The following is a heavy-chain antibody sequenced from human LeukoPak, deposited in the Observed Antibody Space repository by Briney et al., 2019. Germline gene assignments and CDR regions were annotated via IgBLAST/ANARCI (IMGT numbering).Heavy chain of an antibody. CDR2: IYHSGST. Sequence: SETLSLTCTVSGGSLSSTSYYWGWIRQPPGKELEWIATIYHSGSTFYNPSLKSRVTISADTSKSQFSLKLSSVTAADTAVYYCARQARELLLNYWGQGTLVTVSS. D-gene: IGHD1-26*01. V-gene: IGHV4-39*01. J-gene: IGHJ4*01. CDR1: GGSLSSTSYY. CDR3: ARQARELLLNY.